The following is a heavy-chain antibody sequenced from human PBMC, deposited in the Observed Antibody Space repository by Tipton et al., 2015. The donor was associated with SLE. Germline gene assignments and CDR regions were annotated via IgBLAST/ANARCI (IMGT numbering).Heavy chain of an antibody. CDR1: GASISSSSYY. CDR2: VHYRGTS. J-gene: IGHJ4*02. D-gene: IGHD6-19*01. Sequence: TLSLTCSVSGASISSSSYYWGWIRQPPGKTLEWIGSVHYRGTSYHNPSLTSRVSVSVDTSKNQFSLKLSSVTAADTAVYYCATRQGSGWYQSFDYWGQGTLVTVSS. CDR3: ATRQGSGWYQSFDY. V-gene: IGHV4-39*07.